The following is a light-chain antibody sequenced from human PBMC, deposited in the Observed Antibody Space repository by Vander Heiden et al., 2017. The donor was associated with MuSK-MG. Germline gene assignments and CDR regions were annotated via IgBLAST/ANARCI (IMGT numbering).Light chain of an antibody. Sequence: ATGIPDGFSGSGSETDFSLTISRMEPEDVAMYYCQQDGKSVFTFGGGTKVEIK. J-gene: IGKJ4*01. V-gene: IGKV3-20*01. CDR3: QQDGKSVFT.